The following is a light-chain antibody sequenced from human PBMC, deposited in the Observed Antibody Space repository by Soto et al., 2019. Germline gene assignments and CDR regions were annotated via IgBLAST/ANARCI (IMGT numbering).Light chain of an antibody. J-gene: IGKJ1*01. Sequence: EIVLTQSPGTLSLSPGERATLSCRASQSVSSSYLAWYQQKHGQAPRLLLYGASSRATGIPDRFSGSVSGTDGTITISRLEPEDGSVYYCQQYGSSTWTFGQGTKVDIK. CDR3: QQYGSSTWT. CDR2: GAS. V-gene: IGKV3-20*01. CDR1: QSVSSSY.